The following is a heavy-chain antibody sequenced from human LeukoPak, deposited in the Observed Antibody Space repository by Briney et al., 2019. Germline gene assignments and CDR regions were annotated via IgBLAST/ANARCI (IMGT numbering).Heavy chain of an antibody. CDR3: ARDPPKGNFDF. V-gene: IGHV3-21*04. CDR2: ISSSSYI. Sequence: GGSLRLSCAASGFTFSSYSMNWVRQAPGKGLEWVSSISSSSYIYYADSVKGRFTISRDNAKNLVFLQMNSLTVEDTAVYYCARDPPKGNFDFWGQGTLVTVSS. J-gene: IGHJ4*02. CDR1: GFTFSSYS.